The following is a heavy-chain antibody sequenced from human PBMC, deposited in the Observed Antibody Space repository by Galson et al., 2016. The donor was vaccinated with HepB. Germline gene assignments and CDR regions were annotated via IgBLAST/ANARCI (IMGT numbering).Heavy chain of an antibody. D-gene: IGHD3-9*01. J-gene: IGHJ6*02. CDR3: ARSALDYDISAGYYRPLAMDV. CDR1: GGSMSTYY. CDR2: IYYSGST. Sequence: ETLSLTCTVSGGSMSTYYWSWIRQPPGKRLEWIGYIYYSGSTNCNPSLKSRVTISVDTSKNQFSLKLSSVTAADTAVYFCARSALDYDISAGYYRPLAMDVWGQGTTVTVS. V-gene: IGHV4-59*01.